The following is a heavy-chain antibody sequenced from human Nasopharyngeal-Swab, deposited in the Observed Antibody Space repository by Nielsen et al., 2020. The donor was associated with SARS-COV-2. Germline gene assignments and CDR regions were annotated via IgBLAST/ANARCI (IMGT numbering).Heavy chain of an antibody. CDR2: INHSGST. J-gene: IGHJ5*02. Sequence: AETLSLTCAVYGGSFSGYYWSWIRQPPGKGLEWIGEINHSGSTNYNPSLKSRVTISVDTSKNRFYLKLSSVTAADTAVYYGASGPRIWTGYRRGWFDPWGQGTLVTVSS. CDR3: ASGPRIWTGYRRGWFDP. CDR1: GGSFSGYY. D-gene: IGHD3/OR15-3a*01. V-gene: IGHV4-34*01.